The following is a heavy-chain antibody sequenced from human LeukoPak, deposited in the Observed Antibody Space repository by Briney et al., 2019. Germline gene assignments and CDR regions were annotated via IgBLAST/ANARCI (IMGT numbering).Heavy chain of an antibody. J-gene: IGHJ4*02. CDR3: ARGKPSDYGANFDY. V-gene: IGHV1-8*03. CDR2: IHPNSGDT. CDR1: GYTFTSYG. Sequence: GASVKVSCKASGYTFTSYGISWVRQATGQGLEWMGWIHPNSGDTGYAQKFQGRVTIIRNTSISTAYMELSSLRSDDTAVYYCARGKPSDYGANFDYWGQGTLVTVSS. D-gene: IGHD4/OR15-4a*01.